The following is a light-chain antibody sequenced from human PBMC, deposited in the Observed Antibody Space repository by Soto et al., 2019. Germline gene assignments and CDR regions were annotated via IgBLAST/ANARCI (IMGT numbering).Light chain of an antibody. Sequence: HSALTKPPSAYGSPGQSVTISCTGTKSDIGVYDFVSWYQHHPGKAPRLIIYEVSKRPSGVPDRFSGSKSGNTASLTVSGLQAEDEADYYCSSYAGSNNFNVFGTGTKVTV. CDR3: SSYAGSNNFNV. CDR2: EVS. J-gene: IGLJ1*01. CDR1: KSDIGVYDF. V-gene: IGLV2-8*01.